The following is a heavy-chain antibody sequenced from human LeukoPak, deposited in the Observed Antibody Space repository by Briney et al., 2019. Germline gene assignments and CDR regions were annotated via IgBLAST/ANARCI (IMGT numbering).Heavy chain of an antibody. D-gene: IGHD2-2*01. CDR1: GFTFSSYA. V-gene: IGHV3-23*01. CDR2: ISGSGGST. J-gene: IGHJ4*02. Sequence: GGSLRLSCAASGFTFSSYAMSWVRQAPGKGLEWVSAISGSGGSTYYADSVKGRFTISRDNSKNTLYLQMNSLRAEDTAVYYCAKSPPLGYCSSTSCYATAMVEYSFSYWGQGTLVTVSS. CDR3: AKSPPLGYCSSTSCYATAMVEYSFSY.